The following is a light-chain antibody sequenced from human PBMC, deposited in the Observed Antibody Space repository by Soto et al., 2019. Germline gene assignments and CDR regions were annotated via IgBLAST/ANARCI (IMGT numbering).Light chain of an antibody. V-gene: IGKV3-15*01. J-gene: IGKJ5*01. CDR1: QSLNTD. CDR3: QQYKSWPTIT. Sequence: SPDSLSVSPGETATLSCRASQSLNTDLAWYQQKPGQAPRLLLYGASTRATGISTRFSGGGSGTEFTLTISGLQSEDSAVYYCQQYKSWPTITFGQGTRLEIK. CDR2: GAS.